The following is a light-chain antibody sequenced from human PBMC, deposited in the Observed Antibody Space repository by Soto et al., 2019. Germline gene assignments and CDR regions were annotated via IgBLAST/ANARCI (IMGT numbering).Light chain of an antibody. CDR1: QDISIW. V-gene: IGKV1-12*01. J-gene: IGKJ1*01. CDR2: AAS. CDR3: QQASGFPRT. Sequence: DIQMTQSPSSVSASVGDRVTITCRASQDISIWLAWYRQRPGKVHELLIYAASSLKSGVPSRFSGSGSGKDVTLTINGLQPEDFATYYCQQASGFPRTFGQGTRWIS.